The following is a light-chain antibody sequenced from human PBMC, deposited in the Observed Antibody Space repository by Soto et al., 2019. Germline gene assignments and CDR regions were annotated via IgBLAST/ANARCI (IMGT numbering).Light chain of an antibody. Sequence: EIVLTQSPGTLSLSPGERATLSCRASQSVSSYLAWYQQKPGQAPRLLIYDASNRATGIPARFSGSGSGTDFTLTISSLEPEDFAVYYCQQYGTSPITFGQGTRLEIK. CDR1: QSVSSY. V-gene: IGKV3-20*01. J-gene: IGKJ5*01. CDR2: DAS. CDR3: QQYGTSPIT.